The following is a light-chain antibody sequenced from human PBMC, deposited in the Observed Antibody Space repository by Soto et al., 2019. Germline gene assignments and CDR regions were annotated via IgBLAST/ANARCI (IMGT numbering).Light chain of an antibody. V-gene: IGLV4-69*01. CDR1: SGYTSYA. CDR2: LNSDGSH. J-gene: IGLJ2*01. Sequence: QLVLTQSPSASASLGASVKLTCSLSSGYTSYAIAWHQQQPEKGPRYLMKLNSDGSHSKGDGIPDRFSGSSSGTERHLTISSLQSEDEADYYCQTWGTAIHDVVFGGGTKVTVL. CDR3: QTWGTAIHDVV.